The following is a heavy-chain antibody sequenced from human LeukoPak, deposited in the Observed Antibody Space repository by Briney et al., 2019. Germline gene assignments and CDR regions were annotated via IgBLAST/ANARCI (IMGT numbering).Heavy chain of an antibody. V-gene: IGHV3-23*01. CDR3: AKDHSYYGSGSYLEY. Sequence: PGGSLRLSCAASGFTFSSYAMSWVRQAPGKGLEWVSAISGSGGSTYYADSVKGRFTISRDNSKNTLYLQMSSLRAEDTAVYYCAKDHSYYGSGSYLEYWGQGTLVTVSS. CDR2: ISGSGGST. CDR1: GFTFSSYA. D-gene: IGHD3-10*01. J-gene: IGHJ4*02.